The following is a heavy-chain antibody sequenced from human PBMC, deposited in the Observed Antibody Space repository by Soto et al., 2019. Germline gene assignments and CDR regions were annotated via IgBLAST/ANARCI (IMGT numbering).Heavy chain of an antibody. CDR1: GYSFTSYW. V-gene: IGHV5-51*01. CDR3: ARQEYDYGDYETHYYYYYGMDV. CDR2: IYPGDSDT. Sequence: PGESLKISCKGSGYSFTSYWIGWVRQMPGKGLEWMGIIYPGDSDTRYSPSFQGQVTISADKSISTAYLQWSSLKASDTAMYYCARQEYDYGDYETHYYYYYGMDVWDQGTTVTVSS. J-gene: IGHJ6*02. D-gene: IGHD4-17*01.